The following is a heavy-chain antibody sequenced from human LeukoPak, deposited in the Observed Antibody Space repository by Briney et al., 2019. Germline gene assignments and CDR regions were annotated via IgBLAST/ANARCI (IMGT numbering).Heavy chain of an antibody. CDR3: ARDGENYDSSGYYYSSFDY. CDR1: AFTFSSYA. J-gene: IGHJ4*02. CDR2: ISYDGSNK. V-gene: IGHV3-30-3*01. D-gene: IGHD3-22*01. Sequence: PGGSLRLSCAASAFTFSSYAMHWVRQAPGKGLEWVAVISYDGSNKYYADSVKGRFTISRDNSKNTLYLQMNSLRAEDTAVYYCARDGENYDSSGYYYSSFDYWGQGTLVTVSS.